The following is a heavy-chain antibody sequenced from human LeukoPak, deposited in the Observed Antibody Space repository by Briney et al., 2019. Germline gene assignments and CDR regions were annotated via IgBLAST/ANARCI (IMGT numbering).Heavy chain of an antibody. CDR3: ARVISARKNSVEWYFDL. J-gene: IGHJ2*01. CDR1: GGSISSGGYY. Sequence: PSQTLSLTCTVSGGSISSGGYYWSWIRQPPGKGLEWIGYIYYSGSTNYNPSLKSRVTISVDTSKNQFSLKLSSVTAADTAVYYCARVISARKNSVEWYFDLWGRGTLVTVSS. CDR2: IYYSGST. D-gene: IGHD2-21*01. V-gene: IGHV4-61*08.